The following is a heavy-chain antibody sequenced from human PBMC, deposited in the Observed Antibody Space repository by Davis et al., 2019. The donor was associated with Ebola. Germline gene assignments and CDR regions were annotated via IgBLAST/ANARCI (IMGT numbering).Heavy chain of an antibody. V-gene: IGHV4-4*07. CDR2: IYTSGST. J-gene: IGHJ6*02. D-gene: IGHD3-10*01. CDR3: ARDRTVASGSGTSYYGMDV. CDR1: GGSISSYY. Sequence: PSETLSLTCTVSGGSISSYYWSWIRQPAGKGLEWIGRIYTSGSTNYNPSLKSRVTTSVDTSKNQFSLKLRSVTAADTAVYYCARDRTVASGSGTSYYGMDVWGPGTTVTVSS.